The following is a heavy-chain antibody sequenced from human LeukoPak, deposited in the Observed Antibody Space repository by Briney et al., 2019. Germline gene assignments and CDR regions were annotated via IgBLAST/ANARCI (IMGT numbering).Heavy chain of an antibody. J-gene: IGHJ6*02. V-gene: IGHV1-2*02. D-gene: IGHD3-3*01. CDR2: INPNSGGT. Sequence: ASVKVSCKASGYTFTGYYMHWVRQAPGQGLEWMGWINPNSGGTNYAQKFQGRVTMTRDTSISTAYMELSRLRSDDTAVYYCARYPICGVVVVKGMDVWGQGTTVTVSS. CDR1: GYTFTGYY. CDR3: ARYPICGVVVVKGMDV.